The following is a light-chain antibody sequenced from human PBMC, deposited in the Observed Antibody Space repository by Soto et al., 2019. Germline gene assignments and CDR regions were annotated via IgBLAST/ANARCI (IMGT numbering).Light chain of an antibody. V-gene: IGKV3-20*01. CDR2: GAS. CDR1: QSVSSSY. Sequence: EIVLTQSPGTLSLSPGERATLSCRASQSVSSSYLAWYQQKPGQAPRLRIYGASSGATGLPDRFSGSGSGADFTLTISRLEPEDFAVYYCQQYGSSRTFGQGTKVEIK. J-gene: IGKJ1*01. CDR3: QQYGSSRT.